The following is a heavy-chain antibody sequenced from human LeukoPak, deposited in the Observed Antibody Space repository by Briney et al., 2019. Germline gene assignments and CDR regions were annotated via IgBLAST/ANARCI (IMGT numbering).Heavy chain of an antibody. CDR2: ISYDGSKK. V-gene: IGHV3-30*04. CDR3: AREPGVPAGKGWFDP. D-gene: IGHD2-2*01. Sequence: GGALRLACAASGFTFSSYAMPWVRQAPGKGLEWVAVISYDGSKKYYADTVKSRFTDSRDNSKNKLYLQMNSLRAEDTAVYYCAREPGVPAGKGWFDPWGQGTLVTVSS. CDR1: GFTFSSYA. J-gene: IGHJ5*02.